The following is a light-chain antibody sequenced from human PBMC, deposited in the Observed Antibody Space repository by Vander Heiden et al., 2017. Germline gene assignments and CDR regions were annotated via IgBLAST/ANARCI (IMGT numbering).Light chain of an antibody. J-gene: IGKJ1*01. CDR2: DAS. CDR1: QSISSW. V-gene: IGKV1-5*01. CDR3: QQDNSYSWT. Sequence: DIQMTQSPSTLSASVGDRVTITCRASQSISSWLAWYQQKPGKAPKLLIYDASSLERGVPSRFSGSGSGTEFTLTISSLQPDDFATYYCQQDNSYSWTFGQGTKVEIK.